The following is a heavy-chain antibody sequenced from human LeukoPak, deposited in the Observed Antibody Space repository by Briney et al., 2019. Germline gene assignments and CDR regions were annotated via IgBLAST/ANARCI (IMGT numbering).Heavy chain of an antibody. V-gene: IGHV3-48*04. CDR2: ISSSSSTI. D-gene: IGHD5-24*01. CDR3: ARVEKGDGYSPYYYYGMDV. Sequence: GGSLRLSCAASGFTFSSYSMNWVRQAPGKGLEWVSYISSSSSTIYYADSVKGRFTISRDNAKNSLYLQMNSLRAEDTAVYYCARVEKGDGYSPYYYYGMDVWGQGTTVTVSS. CDR1: GFTFSSYS. J-gene: IGHJ6*02.